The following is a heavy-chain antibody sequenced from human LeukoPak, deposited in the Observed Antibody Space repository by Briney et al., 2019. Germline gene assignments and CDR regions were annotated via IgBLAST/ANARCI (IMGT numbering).Heavy chain of an antibody. J-gene: IGHJ3*02. D-gene: IGHD3-9*01. V-gene: IGHV3-23*01. CDR3: AKDLDDILSSI. Sequence: GGSLRLSCAASGFSFSNYAMSWVRQAPGKGLEWVSTISGSGGDTFYADSVKGRFTISRDNSKNTLYLQMNSLRAEDTAVYYCAKDLDDILSSIWGQGTMVTVSS. CDR2: ISGSGGDT. CDR1: GFSFSNYA.